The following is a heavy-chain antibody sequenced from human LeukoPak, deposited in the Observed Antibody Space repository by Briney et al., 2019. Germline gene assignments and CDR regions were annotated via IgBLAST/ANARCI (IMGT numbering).Heavy chain of an antibody. CDR2: ISSSGSTI. D-gene: IGHD3-10*01. V-gene: IGHV3-48*03. CDR3: ARVRFGQANWFDP. CDR1: GFTYSNYA. Sequence: GGSLRLSCVASGFTYSNYAMTWVRQAPGKGLEWVSYISSSGSTIYYADSVKGRFTISRDNAKNSLYLQMNSLRAEDTAVYYCARVRFGQANWFDPWGQGTLVTVSS. J-gene: IGHJ5*02.